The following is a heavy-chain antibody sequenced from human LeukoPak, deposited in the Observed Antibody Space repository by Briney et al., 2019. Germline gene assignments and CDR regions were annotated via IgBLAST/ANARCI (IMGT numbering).Heavy chain of an antibody. D-gene: IGHD3-22*01. J-gene: IGHJ4*02. CDR1: GFTFSSYT. CDR2: IRFEGNNK. CDR3: AKESDYYDSSGYSYSPGGFDY. V-gene: IGHV3-30*02. Sequence: PGRSLRLSCSASGFTFSSYTVHWVRQAPGKGLEWVAFIRFEGNNKYYADSVKGRFTISRDNSKNTLYLQMNSLRAEDTAVYYCAKESDYYDSSGYSYSPGGFDYWGQGTLVTVSS.